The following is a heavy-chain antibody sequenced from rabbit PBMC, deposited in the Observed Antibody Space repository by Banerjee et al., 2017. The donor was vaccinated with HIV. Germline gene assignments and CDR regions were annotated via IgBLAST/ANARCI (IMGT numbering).Heavy chain of an antibody. CDR2: VYAGSSGNT. J-gene: IGHJ4*01. CDR3: ARDLTDVIGWNFGW. V-gene: IGHV1S40*01. Sequence: QSLEESGGDLVKPGASLTLTCIASGFSFSSNEYMCWVRQAPGKGLEWIACVYAGSSGNTYSATWAKGRFTISKTSSTTVTLQMTSLTAADTATYFCARDLTDVIGWNFGWWGQGTLVTVS. CDR1: GFSFSSNEY. D-gene: IGHD1-1*01.